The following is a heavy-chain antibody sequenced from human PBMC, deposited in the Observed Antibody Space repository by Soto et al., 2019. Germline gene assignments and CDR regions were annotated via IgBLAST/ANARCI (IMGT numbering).Heavy chain of an antibody. CDR2: IKEDGSEK. D-gene: IGHD2-2*01. Sequence: GGSLRLSCAASGFTFSNYWMSWVRQAPGKRLGWVANIKEDGSEKYYVDSVKGRFTISRDNAKNSLFLQMNSLRAEDTAVYYCATDLYQLPTMKYYYYGMDVWGQGTTVTVS. J-gene: IGHJ6*02. CDR1: GFTFSNYW. V-gene: IGHV3-7*03. CDR3: ATDLYQLPTMKYYYYGMDV.